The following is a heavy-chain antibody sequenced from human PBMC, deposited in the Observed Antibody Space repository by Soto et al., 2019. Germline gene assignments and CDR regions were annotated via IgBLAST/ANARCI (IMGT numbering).Heavy chain of an antibody. J-gene: IGHJ6*01. CDR3: ARDGYGSGSYQSFDYYYYGMDV. D-gene: IGHD3-10*01. CDR2: IIPIFGTA. Sequence: SVKVSFKACGGPFSSYAISLVRQAPGQGLEWIGGIIPIFGTANYAHKLQGRVTITADKSTSTAYMDLSGLRSEDTAVYYCARDGYGSGSYQSFDYYYYGMDVWGQGTTVTVSS. V-gene: IGHV1-69*06. CDR1: GGPFSSYA.